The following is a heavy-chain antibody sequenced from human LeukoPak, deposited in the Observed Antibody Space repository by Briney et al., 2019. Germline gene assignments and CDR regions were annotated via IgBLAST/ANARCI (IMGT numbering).Heavy chain of an antibody. V-gene: IGHV1-18*01. J-gene: IGHJ3*02. CDR1: GYTFTSYG. D-gene: IGHD3-22*01. Sequence: GASVKVSCKASGYTFTSYGISWVRQAPGQGLEWMGWISAYNGNTNYAQKLQGRVTMTTDTSTSTAYMELRSLRSDDTAVYYCARASYDSSGYYPEGAFDIWGQGTMVTVSS. CDR3: ARASYDSSGYYPEGAFDI. CDR2: ISAYNGNT.